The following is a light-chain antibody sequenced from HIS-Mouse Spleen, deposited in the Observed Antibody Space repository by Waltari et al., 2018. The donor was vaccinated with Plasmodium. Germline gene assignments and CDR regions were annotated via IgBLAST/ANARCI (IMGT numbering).Light chain of an antibody. CDR2: QDS. CDR1: KLGDKY. J-gene: IGLJ2*01. CDR3: QAWDSSTVV. V-gene: IGLV3-1*01. Sequence: SYELTQPPSVSVSPGQTASITCSGDKLGDKYACWYQQKPGQSPVLVIYQDSKRPSGSPVLFSGSNYGNTATLTISGTQAMDEADYYCQAWDSSTVVFGGGTKLTVL.